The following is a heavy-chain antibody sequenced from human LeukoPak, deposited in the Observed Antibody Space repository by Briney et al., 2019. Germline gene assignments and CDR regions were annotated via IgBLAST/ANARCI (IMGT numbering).Heavy chain of an antibody. CDR2: MYYSGIT. D-gene: IGHD4-11*01. J-gene: IGHJ5*02. V-gene: IGHV4-59*08. CDR3: ARHLRGDYSNSWFDP. CDR1: GGSISSYY. Sequence: SETLSLTCTVSGGSISSYYWSWIRQPPGKGLEWIGYMYYSGITNYNPSLKSRVTISVDTSKNQFSLKLTSVTAADTALYYCARHLRGDYSNSWFDPWGQGTLVTVSS.